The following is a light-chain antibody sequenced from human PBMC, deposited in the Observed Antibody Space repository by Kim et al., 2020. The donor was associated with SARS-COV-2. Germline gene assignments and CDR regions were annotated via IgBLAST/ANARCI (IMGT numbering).Light chain of an antibody. CDR3: QQYGVAPPYT. CDR2: SVS. CDR1: QSVCSHC. Sequence: SPGEKATLSCGTSQSVCSHCFAWYQQRPGQAPRLLIYSVSNRATGIPDRFSGSGSGTDFTLTISRLEPEDFAVYYCQQYGVAPPYTFGQGTKLEI. J-gene: IGKJ2*01. V-gene: IGKV3-20*01.